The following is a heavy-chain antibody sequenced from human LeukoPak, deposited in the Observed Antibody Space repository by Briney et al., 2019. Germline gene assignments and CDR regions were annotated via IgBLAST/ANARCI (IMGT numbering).Heavy chain of an antibody. CDR1: GGSISSGGYS. J-gene: IGHJ4*02. D-gene: IGHD1-14*01. CDR3: ATHRSQGHHFDY. Sequence: SETLSLTCAVSGGSISSGGYSWSWIRQPPGRGLEWIGYIYHSGSTYYNPSLKSRVTISVDRSKNQFSLKLSSVTAADTAVYYCATHRSQGHHFDYWGQGTLVTVSS. V-gene: IGHV4-30-2*01. CDR2: IYHSGST.